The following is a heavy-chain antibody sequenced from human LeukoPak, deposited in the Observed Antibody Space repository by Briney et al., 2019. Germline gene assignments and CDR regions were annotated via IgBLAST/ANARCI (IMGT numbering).Heavy chain of an antibody. D-gene: IGHD6-13*01. CDR3: AKDLLAATAAGTFDY. V-gene: IGHV3-30*02. J-gene: IGHJ4*02. CDR1: GFTFSSYG. CDR2: IRYDGSNK. Sequence: GGSLRLSCAASGFTFSSYGMHWVRQAPGKGLEWVAFIRYDGSNKYYADSVKGRFTISRDNSKNTLYLQMNSLRAEDTAVYYCAKDLLAATAAGTFDYWGQGTLVTVSS.